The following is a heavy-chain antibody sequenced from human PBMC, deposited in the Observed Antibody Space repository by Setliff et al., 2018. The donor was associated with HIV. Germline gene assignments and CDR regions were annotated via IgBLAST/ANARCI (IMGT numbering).Heavy chain of an antibody. V-gene: IGHV4-4*08. D-gene: IGHD3-9*01. CDR2: IYTSGST. CDR3: ARGGVLRYFDWAY. CDR1: GGSISSYY. J-gene: IGHJ4*02. Sequence: KTSETLSLTCTVSGGSISSYYWSWIRQPPGKGLEWIGYIYTSGSTDYSPSLKSRVTISVDTSKNQFSLKLSSVTAADTAVYYCARGGVLRYFDWAYWGQGTLVTVSS.